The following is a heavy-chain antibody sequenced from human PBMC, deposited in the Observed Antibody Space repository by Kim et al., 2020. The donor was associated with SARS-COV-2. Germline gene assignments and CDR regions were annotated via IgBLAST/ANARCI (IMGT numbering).Heavy chain of an antibody. Sequence: SETLSLTCTVSGGSISSSSYYWGWIRQPPGKGLEWIGSIYYSGSTYYNPSLKSRVTISVDTSKNQFSLKLSSVTAADTAVYYCARHGDYGDYVGRGDNWFDPWGQGTLVTVSS. CDR3: ARHGDYGDYVGRGDNWFDP. J-gene: IGHJ5*02. D-gene: IGHD4-17*01. CDR1: GGSISSSSYY. V-gene: IGHV4-39*01. CDR2: IYYSGST.